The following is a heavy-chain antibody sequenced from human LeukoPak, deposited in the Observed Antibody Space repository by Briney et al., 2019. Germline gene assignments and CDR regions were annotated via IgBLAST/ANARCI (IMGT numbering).Heavy chain of an antibody. CDR3: ARDQSRIFGVDTYGMDV. CDR1: GGSFSGFY. V-gene: IGHV4-34*01. J-gene: IGHJ6*02. Sequence: SETLSLTCAVYGGSFSGFYWSWIRQPPGRGLEWIGEINHSGSTNYNPSLKSRVTISVDTSKNQFSLSLSSVTAADTAVYYCARDQSRIFGVDTYGMDVWGQGTTVTVSS. D-gene: IGHD3-3*01. CDR2: INHSGST.